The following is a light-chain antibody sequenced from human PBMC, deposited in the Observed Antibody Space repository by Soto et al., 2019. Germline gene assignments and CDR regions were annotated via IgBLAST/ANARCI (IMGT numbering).Light chain of an antibody. CDR2: GAS. CDR1: QSVSRNS. V-gene: IGKV3-20*01. Sequence: EIVLTQSPGTLSLSPGERATLSCRASQSVSRNSLAWYQQKPGQAPRLLIYGASSRATDIPDRFSGSGSGTDFTLSVSRLEPEDFAVYFCQQYGTSPPTFGPGTKVDIK. CDR3: QQYGTSPPT. J-gene: IGKJ3*01.